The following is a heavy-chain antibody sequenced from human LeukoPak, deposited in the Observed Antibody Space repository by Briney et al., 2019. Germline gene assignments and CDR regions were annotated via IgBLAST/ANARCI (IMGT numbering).Heavy chain of an antibody. CDR3: ARDLNSYNWFDP. CDR1: GFTFTKDG. CDR2: IWYDGSKR. V-gene: IGHV3-33*07. J-gene: IGHJ5*02. Sequence: GGSLRLSCAASGFTFTKDGFEWVRQAPGKGLEWVAVIWYDGSKRYYADSVKGRFTVSKDNSKNTVYLQMNSLRAEDTALYYCARDLNSYNWFDPWGQGTLVTVSS. D-gene: IGHD4-11*01.